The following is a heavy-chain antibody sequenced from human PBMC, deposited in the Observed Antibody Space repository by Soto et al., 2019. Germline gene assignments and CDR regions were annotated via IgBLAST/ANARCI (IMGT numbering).Heavy chain of an antibody. J-gene: IGHJ4*02. CDR2: IRSKAYGGTT. Sequence: SXRLSCTSSGVTFCDYSRSWFRQAPGKGLEWVGFIRSKAYGGTTEYAASVKGRFTISRDDSKSIAYLQMNSLKTEDTAVYYCNRDKKPNEYWGQGTLVTVSS. CDR1: GVTFCDYS. CDR3: NRDKKPNEY. V-gene: IGHV3-49*03.